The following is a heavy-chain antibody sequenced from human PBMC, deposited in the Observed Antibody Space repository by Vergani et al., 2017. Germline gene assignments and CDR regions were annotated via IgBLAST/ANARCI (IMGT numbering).Heavy chain of an antibody. D-gene: IGHD3-3*01. CDR3: AWYDYDFWSGYLRNYYYGMDV. V-gene: IGHV3-11*06. J-gene: IGHJ6*02. CDR2: ISSSSSYT. CDR1: GFTFSDYY. Sequence: QVQLVESGGGLVKPGGSLRLSCAASGFTFSDYYMSWIRQAPGKGLEWVSYISSSSSYTNYADSVKGRFTISRDNAKNSLYLQMNSLRAEDTAVYYCAWYDYDFWSGYLRNYYYGMDVWGQGTTVTVSS.